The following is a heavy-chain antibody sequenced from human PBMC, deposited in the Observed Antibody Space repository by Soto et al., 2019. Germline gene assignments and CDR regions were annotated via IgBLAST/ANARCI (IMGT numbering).Heavy chain of an antibody. V-gene: IGHV3-23*01. CDR2: ISGSGGST. CDR1: GFTFSSYA. J-gene: IGHJ4*02. CDR3: AKYRGALVPYFDY. D-gene: IGHD1-26*01. Sequence: EVQLLESGGGLVQPGGSLRLSCAASGFTFSSYAMSWVRQAPGKGLEWVAAISGSGGSTYYADSVKGRFTISRDNSKKTLYLQMNSLRDEDTAVYYCAKYRGALVPYFDYWGQGTLVTVSS.